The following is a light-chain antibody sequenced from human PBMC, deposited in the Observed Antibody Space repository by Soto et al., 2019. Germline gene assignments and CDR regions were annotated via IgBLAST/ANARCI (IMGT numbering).Light chain of an antibody. CDR3: SSYAGNNNVV. V-gene: IGLV2-8*01. CDR1: SSDVGGYNY. J-gene: IGLJ2*01. CDR2: EVT. Sequence: QSALTQPPSASVSPGQSVTISCTGTSSDVGGYNYVSWYQQHPGKAPKLIIYEVTKRPSGVPDRFSGSKSGNTASLTVSGHKAEDEADYYCSSYAGNNNVVFGGGTKLAVL.